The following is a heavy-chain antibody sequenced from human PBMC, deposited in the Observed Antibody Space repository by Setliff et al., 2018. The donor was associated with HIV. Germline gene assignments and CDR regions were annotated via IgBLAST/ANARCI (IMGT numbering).Heavy chain of an antibody. CDR3: ASEAWTSYRSSSGYYYYYMDV. J-gene: IGHJ6*03. Sequence: SETLSLTCSVSGASLQSYYWSWIRQPPGKGLEWIGYIYYSGTTKYNPSLKSRVTISVDTSKNQFSLKLSSVTAADTSVYYCASEAWTSYRSSSGYYYYYMDVWGKGTTVTVS. V-gene: IGHV4-59*01. D-gene: IGHD6-6*01. CDR2: IYYSGTT. CDR1: GASLQSYY.